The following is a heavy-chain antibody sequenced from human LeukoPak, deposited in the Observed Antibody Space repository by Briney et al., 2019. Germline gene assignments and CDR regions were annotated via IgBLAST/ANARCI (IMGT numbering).Heavy chain of an antibody. CDR3: AKGSAGGRPYYFDY. Sequence: GGPLRLSCAVSGFTFSSYAMSWVRQAPGKGREWVSDIDSSGSYTWYDDSVKGRFTISRDNSKNTLYLQMNSLRAEDTAVYYCAKGSAGGRPYYFDYWGQGTLVPVSS. J-gene: IGHJ4*02. CDR1: GFTFSSYA. V-gene: IGHV3-23*05. CDR2: IDSSGSYT. D-gene: IGHD6-13*01.